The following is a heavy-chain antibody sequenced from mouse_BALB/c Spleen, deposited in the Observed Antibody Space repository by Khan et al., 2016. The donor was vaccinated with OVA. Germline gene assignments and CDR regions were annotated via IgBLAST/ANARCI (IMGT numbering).Heavy chain of an antibody. CDR2: IRRKTNNYAS. CDR1: GFTFNTYA. CDR3: GRHKNYYGEDAIDY. V-gene: IGHV10-1*02. J-gene: IGHJ4*01. Sequence: EVQLVESGGGLVQPKGSLKLSCAASGFTFNTYAMNWVSQAPGQGLEWVACIRRKTNNYASYYADSVKARFTISRAASQSMLYLQMNNMKTDDTDMDYCGRHKNYYGEDAIDYWGQGTSVTVSS. D-gene: IGHD1-1*01.